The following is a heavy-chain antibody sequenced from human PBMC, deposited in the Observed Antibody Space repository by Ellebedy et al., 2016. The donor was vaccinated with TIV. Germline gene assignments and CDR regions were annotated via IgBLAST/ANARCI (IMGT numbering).Heavy chain of an antibody. J-gene: IGHJ4*02. Sequence: GESLKISCAASGFPVSNTYMTWVRQPPGKGLEWVSTIYSSGGTYYAGSVKGRFTISRDNSKNTLYLQMNSLRAEDTAVYYCAGGISVAGTSLGFWGQGTLVTVSS. D-gene: IGHD6-19*01. V-gene: IGHV3-53*03. CDR3: AGGISVAGTSLGF. CDR2: IYSSGGT. CDR1: GFPVSNTY.